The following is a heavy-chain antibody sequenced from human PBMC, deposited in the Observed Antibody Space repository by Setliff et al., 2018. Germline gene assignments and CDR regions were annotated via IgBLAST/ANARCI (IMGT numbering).Heavy chain of an antibody. D-gene: IGHD3-16*02. V-gene: IGHV4-39*07. J-gene: IGHJ3*02. Sequence: ETLSLTCTVSGGSISSSSYYWGWIRQPPGKGLEWIGSIYYRGSTYYNPSLKSRVTISIDTSKNQFSLKLSSVTAADTAVYYCARDLYDYVWGTYRYHDAFDIWGQGTMV. CDR1: GGSISSSSYY. CDR3: ARDLYDYVWGTYRYHDAFDI. CDR2: IYYRGST.